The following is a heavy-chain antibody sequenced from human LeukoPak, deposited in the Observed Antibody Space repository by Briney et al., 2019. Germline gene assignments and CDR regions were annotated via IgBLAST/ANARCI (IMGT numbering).Heavy chain of an antibody. CDR2: INHSGST. J-gene: IGHJ5*02. CDR3: ARGATLNLGNTGGYRNWFDP. CDR1: GGSFSGYY. V-gene: IGHV4-34*01. D-gene: IGHD1-14*01. Sequence: KPSETLSLTCAVYGGSFSGYYWSWIRQPPGKGLEWIGEINHSGSTNYNPSRKSRVTISVDPSKNQFSLKLSSVTAADTAVYYCARGATLNLGNTGGYRNWFDPWGQGTLVTVSS.